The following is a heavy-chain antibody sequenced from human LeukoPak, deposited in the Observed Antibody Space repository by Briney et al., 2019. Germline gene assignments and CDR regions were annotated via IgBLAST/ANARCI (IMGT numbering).Heavy chain of an antibody. D-gene: IGHD5-12*01. Sequence: SVKVSCKASGYTFTSYGISWVRQAPGQGLEWMGGIITNLDTGHYAPKFQGRVTITADESTSTVYMEMSSLRSEDTAVFYCATRDGYGGHETYGYYMDVWGKGTTVTVSS. CDR2: IITNLDTG. V-gene: IGHV1-69*13. J-gene: IGHJ6*03. CDR1: GYTFTSYG. CDR3: ATRDGYGGHETYGYYMDV.